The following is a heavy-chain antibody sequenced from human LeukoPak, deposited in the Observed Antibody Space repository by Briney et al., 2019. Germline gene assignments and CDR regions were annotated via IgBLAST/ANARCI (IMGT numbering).Heavy chain of an antibody. CDR1: GGSISSGSYY. CDR2: IYTSGST. Sequence: PSETLSLTCTVSGGSISSGSYYWSRIRQPAGKGLEWIGRIYTSGSTNYNPSLKSRVTISVDTSKNQFSLKLSSVTAADTAVYYCARENPYDYYDSSGHLGYWGQGTLVTVSS. V-gene: IGHV4-61*02. D-gene: IGHD3-22*01. CDR3: ARENPYDYYDSSGHLGY. J-gene: IGHJ4*02.